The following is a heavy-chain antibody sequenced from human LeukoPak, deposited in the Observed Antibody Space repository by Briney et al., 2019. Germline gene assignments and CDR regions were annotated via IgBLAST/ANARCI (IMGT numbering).Heavy chain of an antibody. CDR2: INQDGSEE. Sequence: GGSLRLSCAASGFTFSNYWMTWVRQVPGKGLEWVAHINQDGSEEHYMDSVKARFTISRDNAKNSLSLQMNSLRAEDTAVYYCVRDGGVSGYDMLDYWGQGTLVTVSS. D-gene: IGHD5-12*01. V-gene: IGHV3-7*01. CDR3: VRDGGVSGYDMLDY. J-gene: IGHJ4*02. CDR1: GFTFSNYW.